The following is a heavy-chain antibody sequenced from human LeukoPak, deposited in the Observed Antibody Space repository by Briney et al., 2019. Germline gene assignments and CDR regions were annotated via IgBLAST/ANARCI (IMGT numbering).Heavy chain of an antibody. CDR3: ARSYYGSGSHDAFDI. Sequence: PGGSLRLSCAASGFTFSSYAMHWVRQAPGKGLEWVAVISYDGSNKYYADSVKGRFTISRDNSKNTLYLQMNSLRAEDTAVYYCARSYYGSGSHDAFDIWGQGTMVTVSS. D-gene: IGHD3-10*01. CDR1: GFTFSSYA. V-gene: IGHV3-30-3*01. CDR2: ISYDGSNK. J-gene: IGHJ3*02.